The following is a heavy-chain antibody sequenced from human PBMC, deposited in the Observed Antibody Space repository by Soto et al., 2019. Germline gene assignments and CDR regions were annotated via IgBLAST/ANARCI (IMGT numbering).Heavy chain of an antibody. CDR1: GYSFKNYA. CDR3: ARDDRSVSGVVTLDH. D-gene: IGHD3-3*01. CDR2: TNEGSGNT. J-gene: IGHJ4*02. V-gene: IGHV1-3*01. Sequence: VASVKVSCKATGYSFKNYAVHWVRQAPGQRLEWMGFTNEGSGNTRFSQKFQGRISITRDTSASTVYLGLSSLTSEDTAIYYCARDDRSVSGVVTLDHWGPGTLVTVSS.